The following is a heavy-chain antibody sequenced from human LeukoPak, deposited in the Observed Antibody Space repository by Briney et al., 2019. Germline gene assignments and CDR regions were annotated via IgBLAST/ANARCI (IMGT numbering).Heavy chain of an antibody. V-gene: IGHV3-74*01. CDR3: ARAWKGYAEFDY. D-gene: IGHD3-16*01. CDR1: GFTFSNFW. J-gene: IGHJ4*02. Sequence: GGSLRLSCAASGFTFSNFWMHWVRQAPGKGLVWVALIYGDGSFTRYADSVKGRFTISRDNAKNTVYLQMNSLRDEDTAVYYCARAWKGYAEFDYWGQGTLVTVSS. CDR2: IYGDGSFT.